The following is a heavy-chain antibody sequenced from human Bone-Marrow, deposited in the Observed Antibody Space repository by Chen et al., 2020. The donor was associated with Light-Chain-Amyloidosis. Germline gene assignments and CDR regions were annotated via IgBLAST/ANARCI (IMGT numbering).Heavy chain of an antibody. V-gene: IGHV3-20*04. CDR1: GFTFDDYG. J-gene: IGHJ6*03. Sequence: EVQLVESGGGLVHPGGSLRLSCAAAGFTFDDYGMSWVRQAPGKGLEWVSGINWNGGSTGYADSVKGRFTISRDNAKNSLYLQMNSLRAEDTALYYCARSSSWYGYYYYMDVWGKGTTVTVSS. CDR2: INWNGGST. CDR3: ARSSSWYGYYYYMDV. D-gene: IGHD6-13*01.